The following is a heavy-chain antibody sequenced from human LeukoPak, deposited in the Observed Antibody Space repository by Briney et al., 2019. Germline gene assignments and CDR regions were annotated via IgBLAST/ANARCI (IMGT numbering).Heavy chain of an antibody. V-gene: IGHV3-21*01. Sequence: PGGSLRLSCAASGFTFSSYWMSWVRQAPGKGLEWVSSISSSSSYIYYADSVKGRFTISRDNAKNSLYLQMNSLRAEDTAVYYCARDLGGGGADYWGQGTLVTVSS. CDR2: ISSSSSYI. CDR3: ARDLGGGGADY. CDR1: GFTFSSYW. J-gene: IGHJ4*02. D-gene: IGHD2-21*01.